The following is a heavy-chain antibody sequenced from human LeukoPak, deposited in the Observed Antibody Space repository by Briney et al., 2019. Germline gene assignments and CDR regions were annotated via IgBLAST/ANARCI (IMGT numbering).Heavy chain of an antibody. CDR1: GYSFTRYW. V-gene: IGHV5-51*01. CDR2: IYPGDSDT. D-gene: IGHD3-10*01. CDR3: ARCRYYGSGRYQWDY. J-gene: IGHJ4*02. Sequence: GESLKISCKGSGYSFTRYWIGWVRQMPGKGLEWIGLIYPGDSDTRYSPSFQGQVTISADKSISTAYLQWSSLKASDTAMYYCARCRYYGSGRYQWDYWGQGSLVTVSS.